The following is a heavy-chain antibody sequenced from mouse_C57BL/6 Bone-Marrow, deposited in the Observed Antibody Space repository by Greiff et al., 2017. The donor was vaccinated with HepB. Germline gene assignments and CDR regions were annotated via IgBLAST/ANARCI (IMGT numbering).Heavy chain of an antibody. CDR3: AIFSLYYGKDGYFDV. V-gene: IGHV1-26*01. CDR2: LNPNNGDT. CDR1: GYKLTDYY. J-gene: IGHJ1*03. Sequence: EVQLQQSGPELVKPGASVKISCKASGYKLTDYYINWVKQIHGKILEWIGKLNPNNGDTSYNKKFKGKATLSVDKSSSTAYIQLRSLTSDDSAAYYCAIFSLYYGKDGYFDVWGTGTTVTVSS. D-gene: IGHD2-1*01.